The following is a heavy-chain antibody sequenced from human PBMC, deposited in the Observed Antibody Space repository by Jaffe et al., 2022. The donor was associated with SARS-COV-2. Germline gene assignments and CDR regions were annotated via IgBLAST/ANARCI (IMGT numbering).Heavy chain of an antibody. D-gene: IGHD3-16*02. CDR2: ISWDGGST. CDR1: GFTFDDYT. V-gene: IGHV3-43*01. J-gene: IGHJ6*02. CDR3: AKALWRLGELSSDYYGMDV. Sequence: EVQLVESGGVVVQPGGSLRLSCAASGFTFDDYTMHWVRQAPGKGLEWVSLISWDGGSTYYADSVKGRFTISRDNSKNSLYLQMNSLRTEDTALYYCAKALWRLGELSSDYYGMDVWGQGTTVTVSS.